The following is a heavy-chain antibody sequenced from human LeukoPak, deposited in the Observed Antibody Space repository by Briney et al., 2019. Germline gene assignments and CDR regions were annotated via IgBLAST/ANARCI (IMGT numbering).Heavy chain of an antibody. D-gene: IGHD1-20*01. CDR2: IYYSGST. CDR1: GGSISSYY. V-gene: IGHV4-59*01. CDR3: ARVGKYNWNYNYYYMDV. Sequence: SETLSLTCTVSGGSISSYYWSWIRQPPGKGLEWIGYIYYSGSTNYNPSLKSRVTISVDTSKNQFSLKLSSVTAADTAVYYCARVGKYNWNYNYYYMDVWGKGTTVTVSS. J-gene: IGHJ6*03.